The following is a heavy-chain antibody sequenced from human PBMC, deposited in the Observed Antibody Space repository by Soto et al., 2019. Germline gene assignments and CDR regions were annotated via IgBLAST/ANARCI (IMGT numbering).Heavy chain of an antibody. J-gene: IGHJ4*02. Sequence: QVQLQESGPGLVKPSQTLSLTCTVSGGSISSGGYYWSWIRQHPGKGLEWIGYIYYSGSTYYNPSLKSRVTISVDTSKNQFSLKLSSVPAADTDVYYCATYGSGTYKPTTFDYWGQGTLVTVSS. V-gene: IGHV4-31*03. CDR2: IYYSGST. CDR3: ATYGSGTYKPTTFDY. CDR1: GGSISSGGYY. D-gene: IGHD3-10*01.